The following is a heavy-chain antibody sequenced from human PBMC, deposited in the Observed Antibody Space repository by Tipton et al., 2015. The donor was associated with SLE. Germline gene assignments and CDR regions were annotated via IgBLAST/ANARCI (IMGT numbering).Heavy chain of an antibody. Sequence: SLRLSCAASGFTFDSYAMTWVRQAPGKGLEWVTTISATGDKTYYADSVKGRFTISRDNSKNTLYMQINSLRAEDTAVYYCAKDYQGERGFDYWGQGTLVTVSS. V-gene: IGHV3-23*01. CDR1: GFTFDSYA. D-gene: IGHD2-2*01. J-gene: IGHJ4*02. CDR2: ISATGDKT. CDR3: AKDYQGERGFDY.